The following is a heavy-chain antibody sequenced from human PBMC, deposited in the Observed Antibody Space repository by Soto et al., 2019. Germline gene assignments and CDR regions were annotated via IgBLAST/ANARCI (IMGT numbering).Heavy chain of an antibody. CDR2: IYHTGST. J-gene: IGHJ6*02. CDR1: GVSISSGNYY. Sequence: QLQLQESGPGLVKPSETLSLNCTVSGVSISSGNYYWGWVRQSPGKGLEWIGSIYHTGSTYDNPSLNSRVTISVDTSKNQFSLNLRSVTAADTAVYYCVHDYNRGKDVWGQGTTVTVSS. CDR3: VHDYNRGKDV. V-gene: IGHV4-39*01. D-gene: IGHD3-22*01.